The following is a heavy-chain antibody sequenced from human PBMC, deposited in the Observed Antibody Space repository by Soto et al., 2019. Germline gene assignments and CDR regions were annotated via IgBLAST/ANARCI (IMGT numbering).Heavy chain of an antibody. CDR2: ISSSSSTI. J-gene: IGHJ4*02. CDR3: ARDLAAAGTWCEY. Sequence: EVQLVESGGGLVQPGGSLRLSCAASGFTFSSYSMNWVRQAPGKGLEWVSYISSSSSTIYYADSVKGRFTISRDNAKNSLYLQVNGLRDEDTAVYYCARDLAAAGTWCEYWGQGTLVTVSS. D-gene: IGHD6-13*01. V-gene: IGHV3-48*02. CDR1: GFTFSSYS.